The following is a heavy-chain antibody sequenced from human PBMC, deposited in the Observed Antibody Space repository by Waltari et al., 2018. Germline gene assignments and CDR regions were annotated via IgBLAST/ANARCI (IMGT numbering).Heavy chain of an antibody. CDR3: ARVCSSGWYYYYYGMDV. CDR1: GYTFTSYG. V-gene: IGHV1-8*01. D-gene: IGHD6-19*01. CDR2: MNPNSGNT. Sequence: QVQLVQSGAEVKKPGASVKVSCKASGYTFTSYGINWVRQATGQGLEWMGWMNPNSGNTGYAQKFQGRVTMTRNTSISTAYMELSSLRSEDTAVYYCARVCSSGWYYYYYGMDVWGQGTTVTVSS. J-gene: IGHJ6*02.